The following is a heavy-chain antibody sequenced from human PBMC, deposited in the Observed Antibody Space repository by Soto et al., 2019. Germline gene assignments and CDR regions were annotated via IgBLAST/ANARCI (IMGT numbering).Heavy chain of an antibody. CDR3: AKDRSGYARYYYYYMDV. J-gene: IGHJ6*03. CDR2: ISYDGSNK. V-gene: IGHV3-30*18. Sequence: PGGSMRLSCAASGSTVSSYGMHGVRKAPGKGLEWVAVISYDGSNKYYADSVKGRFTISRDNSKNTLYLQMNSLRAEDTAVYYCAKDRSGYARYYYYYMDVWGKGTTVTVSS. CDR1: GSTVSSYG. D-gene: IGHD5-12*01.